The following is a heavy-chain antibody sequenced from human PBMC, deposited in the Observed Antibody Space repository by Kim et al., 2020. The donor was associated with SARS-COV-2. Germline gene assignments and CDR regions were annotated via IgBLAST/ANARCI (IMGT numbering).Heavy chain of an antibody. CDR2: IYYSGST. CDR1: GGSISSSSYY. Sequence: SETLSLTCTVSGGSISSSSYYWGWIRQPPGKGLEWIGSIYYSGSTYYNPSLKSRVTISVDTSKNQFSLKLSSVTAADTAVYYCARAVSSGWYDHYSFDIWGQGTMVTVPS. D-gene: IGHD6-19*01. V-gene: IGHV4-39*07. J-gene: IGHJ3*02. CDR3: ARAVSSGWYDHYSFDI.